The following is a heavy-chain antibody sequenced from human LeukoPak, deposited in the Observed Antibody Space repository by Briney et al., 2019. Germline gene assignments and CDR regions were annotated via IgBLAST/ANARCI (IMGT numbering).Heavy chain of an antibody. J-gene: IGHJ4*02. Sequence: PGGSLRLSCAASGFTFSSYSMNWVRQAPGKGLEWVSSISSSSSYIYYADSVKGRFTISRDNAKNSLYLQMNSLRAEDTAVYYCARDDQVGVVFDYWGQGTLVTVSS. CDR1: GFTFSSYS. CDR2: ISSSSSYI. V-gene: IGHV3-21*01. D-gene: IGHD3-16*01. CDR3: ARDDQVGVVFDY.